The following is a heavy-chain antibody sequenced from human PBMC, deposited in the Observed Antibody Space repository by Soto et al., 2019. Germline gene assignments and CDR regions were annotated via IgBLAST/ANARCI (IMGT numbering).Heavy chain of an antibody. J-gene: IGHJ4*02. CDR2: IYPDDSDT. CDR1: GYTFTKYW. D-gene: IGHD3-9*01. CDR3: ARRDMLTGYLYFDY. V-gene: IGHV5-51*01. Sequence: PGESLKISCQASGYTFTKYWVGWVRQMPGKGLEWMGIIYPDDSDTRYSPSSQGHVTISADKSISTAYLQWSSLKASDSATYYCARRDMLTGYLYFDYWRQGTQVTVSS.